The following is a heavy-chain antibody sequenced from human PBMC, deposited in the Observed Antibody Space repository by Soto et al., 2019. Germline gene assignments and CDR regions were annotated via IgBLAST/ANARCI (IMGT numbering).Heavy chain of an antibody. CDR3: ARGRVPRRMDV. CDR2: ISIYNNYI. J-gene: IGHJ6*02. CDR1: GFTFTSYN. D-gene: IGHD3-10*01. V-gene: IGHV3-21*01. Sequence: GGSLRLSCAASGFTFTSYNMNWVRQAPGKGLEWVSSISIYNNYIYYGDSVKGRFTISRDNAKNSLFLLMNSLRAEDTAVYYCARGRVPRRMDVWGQGTPVTVSS.